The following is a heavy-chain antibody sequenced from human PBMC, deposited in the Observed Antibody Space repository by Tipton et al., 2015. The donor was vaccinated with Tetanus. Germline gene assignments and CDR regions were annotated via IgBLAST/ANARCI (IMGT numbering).Heavy chain of an antibody. J-gene: IGHJ4*02. V-gene: IGHV3-30*03. D-gene: IGHD6-13*01. Sequence: SLRLSCAASGFTFSNSGMHWVRQAPGKGLEWVAIISYDGNYQSYAESVKGRFTISRDNFKSTLFLQMNGLRAEDTAVYYCIYTFSWSSFDYWGQGSLVTVSS. CDR2: ISYDGNYQ. CDR1: GFTFSNSG. CDR3: IYTFSWSSFDY.